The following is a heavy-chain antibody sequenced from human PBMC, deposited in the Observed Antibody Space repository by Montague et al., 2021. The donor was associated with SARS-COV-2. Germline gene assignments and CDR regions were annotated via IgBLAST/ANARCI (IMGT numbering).Heavy chain of an antibody. CDR3: ARAVTTGIGGFDP. Sequence: SETLSLTCTVSSGSISSHYWSWIRQPPGKGLEWIGYVNYGGSTNYNPSLKSRVNISLDTSKNQFSLRLNSVTAADTAVYYCARAVTTGIGGFDPWGQGTLVIVSS. V-gene: IGHV4-59*11. J-gene: IGHJ5*02. D-gene: IGHD4-17*01. CDR2: VNYGGST. CDR1: SGSISSHY.